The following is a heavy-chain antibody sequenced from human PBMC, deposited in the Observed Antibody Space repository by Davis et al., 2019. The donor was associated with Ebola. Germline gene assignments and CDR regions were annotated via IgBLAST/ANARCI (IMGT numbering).Heavy chain of an antibody. Sequence: AASVKVSCKASGYTFTSYAMHWVRQAPGQRLEWMGWIHGGNGNRKYSQKFQGRVTITMDTSASTAYMELSSLRSEDTAVYYCARRVWYYGMDVWGKGTTVTVSS. CDR2: IHGGNGNR. J-gene: IGHJ6*04. CDR1: GYTFTSYA. CDR3: ARRVWYYGMDV. D-gene: IGHD3-10*01. V-gene: IGHV1-3*01.